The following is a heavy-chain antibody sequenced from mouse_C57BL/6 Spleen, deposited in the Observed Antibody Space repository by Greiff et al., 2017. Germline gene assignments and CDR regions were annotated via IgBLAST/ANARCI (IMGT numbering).Heavy chain of an antibody. J-gene: IGHJ1*03. CDR2: IRSKSNNYAT. V-gene: IGHV10-1*01. CDR3: VRDDGYPYWYVDV. Sequence: EVQVVESGGGLVQPKGSLKLSCAASGFSFNTYAMNWVRQAPGKGLEWVARIRSKSNNYATYYADSVKDRFTISRDDSESMLYLQMNNVKTEDTAMYYCVRDDGYPYWYVDVWGTGTTVTVSS. D-gene: IGHD2-3*01. CDR1: GFSFNTYA.